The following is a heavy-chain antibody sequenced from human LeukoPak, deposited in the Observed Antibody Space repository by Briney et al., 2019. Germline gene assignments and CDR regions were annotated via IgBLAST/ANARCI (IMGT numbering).Heavy chain of an antibody. J-gene: IGHJ6*03. CDR1: GGTFSSYA. CDR2: IIPIFGTA. Sequence: GASVKVSCKASGGTFSSYAISWVRQAPGQGLEWMGGIIPIFGTANYAQKFQGRVTITADESTSTAYMELSSLRSEDTAVYYCAREPTNPMISAYYYMDVWGKGTTVTVSS. V-gene: IGHV1-69*13. CDR3: AREPTNPMISAYYYMDV. D-gene: IGHD3/OR15-3a*01.